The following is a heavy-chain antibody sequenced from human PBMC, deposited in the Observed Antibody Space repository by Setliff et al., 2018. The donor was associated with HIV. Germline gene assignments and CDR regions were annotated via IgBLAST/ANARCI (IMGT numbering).Heavy chain of an antibody. Sequence: PGGSLRLSCAASGFTFGRHWMSWVRQAPGKGLEWVANIKQDESERFYVDPVRGRFTISRDNAKSSLFLQMNSLRAEDTAVYYCAKELGYSYYYYYYMDVWGKGTTVTVSS. CDR1: GFTFGRHW. CDR2: IKQDESER. CDR3: AKELGYSYYYYYYMDV. D-gene: IGHD2-15*01. J-gene: IGHJ6*03. V-gene: IGHV3-7*01.